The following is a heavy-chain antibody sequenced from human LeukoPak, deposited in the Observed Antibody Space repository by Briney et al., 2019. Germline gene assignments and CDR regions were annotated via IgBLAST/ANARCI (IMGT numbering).Heavy chain of an antibody. CDR1: GGSLSSSNYY. D-gene: IGHD4-17*01. CDR3: VRHGLHVDYGDYLTDFDS. CDR2: MFHRGRT. J-gene: IGHJ4*02. V-gene: IGHV4-39*01. Sequence: SETLSLTCTVSGGSLSSSNYYWGWIRQPPGKGLEWHGSMFHRGRTYHSPSFKSQVPISVNTSKNRFSLKPPSVTAPKRPGIICVRHGLHVDYGDYLTDFDSWGQGTLVTVSS.